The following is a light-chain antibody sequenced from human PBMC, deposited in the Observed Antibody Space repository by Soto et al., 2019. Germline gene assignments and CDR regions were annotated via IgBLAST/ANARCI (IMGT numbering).Light chain of an antibody. CDR2: GAS. V-gene: IGKV3D-7*01. Sequence: EIVMTHSPATLSVSPLERATLSCRASQSVSSSYLTWYQQKPGQAPRLLIYGASTRATSIPARFSGSGSGTDFTLTISSLQPEDFATYYCQQLNSYPRTFGQGTKVDIK. CDR1: QSVSSSY. J-gene: IGKJ1*01. CDR3: QQLNSYPRT.